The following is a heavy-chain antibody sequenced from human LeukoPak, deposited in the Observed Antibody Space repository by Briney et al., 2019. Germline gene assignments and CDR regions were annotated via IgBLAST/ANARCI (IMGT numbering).Heavy chain of an antibody. CDR2: ISAYNGNT. D-gene: IGHD1-7*01. J-gene: IGHJ4*02. CDR1: GYTFTSYG. Sequence: ASVKVFCKASGYTFTSYGISWVRQAPGQGLEWMGWISAYNGNTNYAQKLQGRVTMTTDTSTSTAYMELRSLRSDDTAVYYCAREGDNWNYASGLYDYWGEGTLVTVSS. V-gene: IGHV1-18*01. CDR3: AREGDNWNYASGLYDY.